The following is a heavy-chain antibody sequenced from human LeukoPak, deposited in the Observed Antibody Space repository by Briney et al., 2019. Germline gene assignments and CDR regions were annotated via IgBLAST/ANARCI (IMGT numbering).Heavy chain of an antibody. J-gene: IGHJ4*02. CDR2: INSDGSST. Sequence: GGSLRLSCAASGFTFSSYWMPWVRQAPGKGLVWVSRINSDGSSTSYADSVKGRFTISRDNAKNTLYLQMNSLRAEDTAVYYCAVRGYSGYDTSYFDYWGQGTLVTVSS. CDR3: AVRGYSGYDTSYFDY. CDR1: GFTFSSYW. V-gene: IGHV3-74*01. D-gene: IGHD5-12*01.